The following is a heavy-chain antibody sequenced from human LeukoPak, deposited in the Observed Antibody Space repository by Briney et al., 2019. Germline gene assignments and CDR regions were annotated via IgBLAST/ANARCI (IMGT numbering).Heavy chain of an antibody. CDR3: ARGNDFWSGYYDQTGDYYFDY. J-gene: IGHJ4*02. CDR1: GYTFTSYG. Sequence: ASVKVSCKASGYTFTSYGISWVRQAPGQGLEWMGWISAYNGNTNYAQKLQGRVTMTTDTSTSTAYMELRSLRSDDTAVYYCARGNDFWSGYYDQTGDYYFDYWGQGTLVTVSS. V-gene: IGHV1-18*01. CDR2: ISAYNGNT. D-gene: IGHD3-3*01.